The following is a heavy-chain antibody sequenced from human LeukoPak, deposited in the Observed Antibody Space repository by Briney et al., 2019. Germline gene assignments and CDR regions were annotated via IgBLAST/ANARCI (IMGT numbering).Heavy chain of an antibody. Sequence: ASVTVSCKASGYTFPSYGISRVRQAPGQGLEWMGWISAYNGNTNYAQKLQGRVTMTTFTSPSTAYLELRSVRADDTAVYYCARVQYCSSPSCFFDCWGQGALVTVSS. V-gene: IGHV1-18*01. CDR2: ISAYNGNT. CDR1: GYTFPSYG. J-gene: IGHJ4*02. D-gene: IGHD2-2*01. CDR3: ARVQYCSSPSCFFDC.